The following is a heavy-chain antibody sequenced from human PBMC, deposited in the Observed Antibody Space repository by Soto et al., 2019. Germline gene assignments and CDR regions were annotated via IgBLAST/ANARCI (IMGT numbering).Heavy chain of an antibody. J-gene: IGHJ4*02. CDR3: AREQQLVYDY. CDR1: GFTFSSYW. CDR2: SNSAGSST. V-gene: IGHV3-74*01. Sequence: EVQLVESGGGLVQPGGSLRLSCAASGFTFSSYWMHWVRQAPGKGLVWFSRSNSAGSSTSYADSVKGRFTISRDNAKNTLYLHMNSLRAEDTAVYYCAREQQLVYDYWGQGTLVTVFS. D-gene: IGHD6-13*01.